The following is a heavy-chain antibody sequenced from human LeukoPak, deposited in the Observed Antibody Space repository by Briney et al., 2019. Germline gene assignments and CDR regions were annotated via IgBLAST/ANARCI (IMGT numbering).Heavy chain of an antibody. Sequence: SETLSLTCAVSGGSISSNNWWGWVRQPPGKGLEWIGSIYYSGSTYYNPSLKSRVTISVDTSKNQFSLKLSSVTAADTAVYYCARAYCSSTSCYPSVYYGMDVWGQGTTVTVSS. V-gene: IGHV4-39*01. CDR2: IYYSGST. D-gene: IGHD2-2*01. CDR1: GGSISSNNW. J-gene: IGHJ6*02. CDR3: ARAYCSSTSCYPSVYYGMDV.